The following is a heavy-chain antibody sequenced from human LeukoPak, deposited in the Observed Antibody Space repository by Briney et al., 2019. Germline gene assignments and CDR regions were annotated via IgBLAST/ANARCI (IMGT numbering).Heavy chain of an antibody. CDR1: GFTFSSYW. CDR3: AKDRYYYGSGALGYFDY. J-gene: IGHJ4*02. CDR2: INSDGSST. Sequence: GGSLRLSCAASGFTFSSYWMHWVRQAPGKGLVWVSRINSDGSSTSYADSVKGRFTISRDNSKNTLYLQMDSLRAEDTAVYYCAKDRYYYGSGALGYFDYWGQGTLVTVSS. V-gene: IGHV3-74*01. D-gene: IGHD3-10*01.